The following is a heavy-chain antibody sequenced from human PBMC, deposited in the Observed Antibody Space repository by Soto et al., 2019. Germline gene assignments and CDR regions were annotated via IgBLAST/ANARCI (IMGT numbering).Heavy chain of an antibody. J-gene: IGHJ6*03. CDR1: GFTFSSYG. Sequence: GGSLRLSCAASGFTFSSYGMHWVRQAPGKGLEWVAVIWYDGSNKYYADSVKGRFTISRDNSKNTLYLQMNSLRAEDTAVYYCAKDIDSGWGGAYYYYYYMDVWGKGTTVTVS. CDR2: IWYDGSNK. V-gene: IGHV3-33*06. D-gene: IGHD6-19*01. CDR3: AKDIDSGWGGAYYYYYYMDV.